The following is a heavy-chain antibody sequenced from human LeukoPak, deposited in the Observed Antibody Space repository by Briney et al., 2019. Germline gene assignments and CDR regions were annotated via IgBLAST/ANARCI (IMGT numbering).Heavy chain of an antibody. D-gene: IGHD6-13*01. V-gene: IGHV3-21*01. CDR3: AKRGGSSRLSPTFYFDY. CDR1: GFTFSSYA. Sequence: GGSLRLSCAASGFTFSSYAMHWVRQAPGKGLEWVSSISSSSSYIYYADSVKGRFTISRDNAKNSLYLQMNSLRAEDTAVYYCAKRGGSSRLSPTFYFDYWGQGTLVTVSS. CDR2: ISSSSSYI. J-gene: IGHJ4*02.